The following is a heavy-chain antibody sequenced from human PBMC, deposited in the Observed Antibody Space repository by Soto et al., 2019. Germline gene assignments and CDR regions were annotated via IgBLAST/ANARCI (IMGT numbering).Heavy chain of an antibody. CDR1: GFTFSSYG. D-gene: IGHD3-3*01. J-gene: IGHJ6*02. Sequence: GGSLRLSFAASGFTFSSYGMHWVRQAPGKGLEWVAVISYDGSNKYYADSVKGRFTISRDNSKNTLYLQMNSLRAEDTAVYYCAKGDLFWRQGYYYYGMDVWGQGTTVTVSS. V-gene: IGHV3-30*18. CDR2: ISYDGSNK. CDR3: AKGDLFWRQGYYYYGMDV.